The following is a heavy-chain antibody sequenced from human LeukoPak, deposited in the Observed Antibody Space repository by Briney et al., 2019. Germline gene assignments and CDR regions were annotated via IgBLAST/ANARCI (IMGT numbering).Heavy chain of an antibody. Sequence: GGYLRLSCAASGFTFSSYSMNWVRQAPGKGLEWVSSISSSSSYIYYADSVKGRFTISRDNAKNSLYLQMNSLRAEDTAVYYCARDTLERRRAGLGEWGQGTLVTVSS. J-gene: IGHJ4*02. CDR2: ISSSSSYI. V-gene: IGHV3-21*01. D-gene: IGHD1-1*01. CDR1: GFTFSSYS. CDR3: ARDTLERRRAGLGE.